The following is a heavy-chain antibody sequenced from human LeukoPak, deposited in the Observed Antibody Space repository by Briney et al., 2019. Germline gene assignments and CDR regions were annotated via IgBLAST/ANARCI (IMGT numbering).Heavy chain of an antibody. D-gene: IGHD2-8*01. V-gene: IGHV1-18*01. CDR1: GYTFTSYG. CDR3: ARSLGYCTNGVCYGPDY. CDR2: ISAYNGNT. J-gene: IGHJ4*02. Sequence: GASVKVSCKASGYTFTSYGISWVRQAPGQGLEWMGWISAYNGNTNYAQKLQGRVTMTTDTSTSTAYMELRSLRSEDTAVYYCARSLGYCTNGVCYGPDYWGQGTLVTVSS.